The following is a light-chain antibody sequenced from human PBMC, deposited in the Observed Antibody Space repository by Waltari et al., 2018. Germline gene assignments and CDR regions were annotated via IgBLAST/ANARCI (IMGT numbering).Light chain of an antibody. CDR3: NSFTSSTTWL. V-gene: IGLV2-14*01. J-gene: IGLJ3*02. Sequence: QSALTQPASVSGSPGQSITISCTGTTSDIGYYNFVHWYQHHPNKAPKLILYEVNFRPSGVSDRFSGSKSGNTASLTISGLQAEDEADYYCNSFTSSTTWLFGGGTKVTVL. CDR2: EVN. CDR1: TSDIGYYNF.